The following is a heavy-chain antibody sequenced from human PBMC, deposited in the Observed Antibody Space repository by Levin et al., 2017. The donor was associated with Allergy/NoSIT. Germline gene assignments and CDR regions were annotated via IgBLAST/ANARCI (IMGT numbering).Heavy chain of an antibody. CDR2: VKNKAYGGTT. V-gene: IGHV3-15*01. Sequence: GGSLRLSCSVSGLTFSNAWMSWVRQAPGTGLEWVGRVKNKAYGGTTEHAAPVKGRFTVSRDDSKNTLYLQMNSLKTEDTAVYYCATEGNWGFVDWGQGTLVTVSS. CDR1: GLTFSNAW. CDR3: ATEGNWGFVD. J-gene: IGHJ4*02. D-gene: IGHD7-27*01.